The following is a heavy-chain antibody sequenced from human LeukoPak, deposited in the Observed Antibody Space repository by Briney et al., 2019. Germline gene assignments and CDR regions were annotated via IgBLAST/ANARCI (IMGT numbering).Heavy chain of an antibody. Sequence: PSETLSLTCTVSGGSISSYYWSWIRQPPGKGLEWIGYTYYSGSTNYNPSLKSRVTISVDTSKNQFSLKLSSVTAADTAVYYCARGNSIAENWFDPWGQGTLVTVSS. CDR2: TYYSGST. CDR1: GGSISSYY. D-gene: IGHD6-13*01. CDR3: ARGNSIAENWFDP. J-gene: IGHJ5*02. V-gene: IGHV4-59*08.